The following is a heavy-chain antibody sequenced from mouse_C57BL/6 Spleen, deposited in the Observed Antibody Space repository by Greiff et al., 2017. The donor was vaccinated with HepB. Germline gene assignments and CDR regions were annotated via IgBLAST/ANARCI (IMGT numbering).Heavy chain of an antibody. CDR1: GYSFTSYY. CDR2: IYPGSGNT. V-gene: IGHV1-66*01. Sequence: VQVVESGPELVKPGASVKISCKASGYSFTSYYIHWVKQRPGQGLEWIGWIYPGSGNTKYNEKFKGKATLTADTSSSTAYMQLSSLTSEDSAVYYCARADGSFDYWGQGTTLTVSS. CDR3: ARADGSFDY. D-gene: IGHD2-3*01. J-gene: IGHJ2*01.